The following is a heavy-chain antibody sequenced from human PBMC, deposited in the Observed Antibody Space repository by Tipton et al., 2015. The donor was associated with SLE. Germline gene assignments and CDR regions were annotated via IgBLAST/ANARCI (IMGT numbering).Heavy chain of an antibody. V-gene: IGHV4-34*01. J-gene: IGHJ3*02. D-gene: IGHD3-10*02. CDR2: IYHSGST. CDR3: ARHVRVEPHDAFDI. Sequence: TLSLTCTVYGGSFSGYYWGWIRQPPGKGLEWIGSIYHSGSTYYNPSLKSRVTISVDTSKNQFSLKLSSVTAADTAVYYCARHVRVEPHDAFDIWGQGTMVTVSS. CDR1: GGSFSGYY.